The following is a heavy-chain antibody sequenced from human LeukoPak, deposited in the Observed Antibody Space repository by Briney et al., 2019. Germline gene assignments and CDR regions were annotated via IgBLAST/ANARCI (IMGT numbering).Heavy chain of an antibody. V-gene: IGHV4-59*01. Sequence: SETLSFTCTVSGVSISSYYWSWIRQPPGKGLEWIGYIYYSGSTNYNPSLKSRVTISVDTSKNQFSLKLSSVTAADTAVYYCARGDGYYGMDVWGQGTTVTVSS. D-gene: IGHD5-24*01. CDR3: ARGDGYYGMDV. CDR1: GVSISSYY. CDR2: IYYSGST. J-gene: IGHJ6*02.